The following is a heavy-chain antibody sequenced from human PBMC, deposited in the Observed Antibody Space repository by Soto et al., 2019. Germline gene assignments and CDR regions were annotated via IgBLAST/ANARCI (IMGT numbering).Heavy chain of an antibody. V-gene: IGHV3-74*01. D-gene: IGHD6-6*01. CDR3: VSDLLYGSSSGSNY. CDR2: INSEGSYT. Sequence: GGSLRLSCAASGFIFRSYWMHWVRQAPGKGLVRVSPINSEGSYTTYAGSVKGRITTSRDNPKKTIYLQMNSLRAEDSAVYYCVSDLLYGSSSGSNYWGQGALVTVSS. CDR1: GFIFRSYW. J-gene: IGHJ4*02.